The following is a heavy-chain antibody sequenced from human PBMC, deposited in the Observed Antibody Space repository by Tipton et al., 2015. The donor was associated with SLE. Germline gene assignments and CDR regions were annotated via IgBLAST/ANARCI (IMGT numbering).Heavy chain of an antibody. J-gene: IGHJ4*02. D-gene: IGHD1-26*01. CDR2: MSSSGSTI. CDR1: GFTFSNYE. V-gene: IGHV3-48*03. Sequence: SLRLSCAASGFTFSNYEMNWVRQAPGKGLEWVSYMSSSGSTIYYADSVKGRFTISRDNAQNSLYLQMNSLRAEDTAVYYCARHFSGSYSFDYWGQGKLVTVSS. CDR3: ARHFSGSYSFDY.